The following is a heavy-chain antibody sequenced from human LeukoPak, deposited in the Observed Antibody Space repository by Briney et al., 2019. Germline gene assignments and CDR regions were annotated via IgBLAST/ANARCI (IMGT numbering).Heavy chain of an antibody. CDR3: ARQVATAAADTRGYFDY. J-gene: IGHJ4*02. CDR1: SGSITTYY. D-gene: IGHD6-25*01. V-gene: IGHV4-59*08. CDR2: IHHSGSA. Sequence: PSETLSLTCSVSSGSITTYYWNWIRQAPGKEPEWIGYIHHSGSANYYPSLKSRATISVDTSKSQFSLKLWSVTAADAAVYFCARQVATAAADTRGYFDYWGQGTVVTV.